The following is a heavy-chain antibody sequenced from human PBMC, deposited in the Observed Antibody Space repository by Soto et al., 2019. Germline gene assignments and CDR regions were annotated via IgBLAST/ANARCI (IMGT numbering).Heavy chain of an antibody. CDR1: GGSVTNSSYY. D-gene: IGHD4-17*01. J-gene: IGHJ4*02. CDR2: VYYRGRS. CDR3: VSQRTTVPTQAYFDY. Sequence: PSETLSLTCTVSGGSVTNSSYYWGWIRQSPGKGLEWIGSVYYRGRSYSKSSVKSRVTISVDTSKNRFSLSLNSVTASDTAVYFCVSQRTTVPTQAYFDYWGPGALVTDS. V-gene: IGHV4-39*01.